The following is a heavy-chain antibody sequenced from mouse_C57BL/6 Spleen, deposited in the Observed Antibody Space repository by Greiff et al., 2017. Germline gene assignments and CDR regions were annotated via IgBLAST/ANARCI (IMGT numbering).Heavy chain of an antibody. CDR2: ISYDGSN. CDR1: GYSITSGYY. J-gene: IGHJ4*01. Sequence: EVQLQESGPGLVKPSQSLSLTCSVTGYSITSGYYWNWIRQFPGNKLEWMGYISYDGSNNYNPSLKNRISITRDTSKNQFFLKLNSVTTEDTATYYCARTRWDEGYYAMDYWGQGTSVTVSS. CDR3: ARTRWDEGYYAMDY. V-gene: IGHV3-6*01. D-gene: IGHD4-1*01.